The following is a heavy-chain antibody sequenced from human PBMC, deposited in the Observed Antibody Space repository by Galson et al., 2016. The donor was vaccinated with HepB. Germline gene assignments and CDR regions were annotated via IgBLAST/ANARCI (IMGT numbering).Heavy chain of an antibody. D-gene: IGHD2-21*01. J-gene: IGHJ4*02. CDR3: AREPRAGAYYFDY. V-gene: IGHV3-33*01. CDR1: GLTFSRRG. CDR2: IWYDGSNK. Sequence: SLRLSCAASGLTFSRRGMHWVRQAPGKGLEWVAVIWYDGSNKFYADSVKGRLTISRDNSKNTLYLQMNSLRAEDTAVYYCAREPRAGAYYFDYWGQGTLVTVSS.